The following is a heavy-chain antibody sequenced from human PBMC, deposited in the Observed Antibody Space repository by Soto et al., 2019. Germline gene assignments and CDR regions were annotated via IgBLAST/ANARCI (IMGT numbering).Heavy chain of an antibody. CDR2: MYNTGST. Sequence: TSETLSLTCTVSGGSISSYYWSWIRQPPGKGLEWIGYMYNTGSTIYAPSLRSRVTISADTSNNQFSLKLNSVTVADTAIYYCARDRPIRDSGSPPFDPWGQGIRVTVSS. J-gene: IGHJ5*02. V-gene: IGHV4-59*12. CDR3: ARDRPIRDSGSPPFDP. D-gene: IGHD3-10*01. CDR1: GGSISSYY.